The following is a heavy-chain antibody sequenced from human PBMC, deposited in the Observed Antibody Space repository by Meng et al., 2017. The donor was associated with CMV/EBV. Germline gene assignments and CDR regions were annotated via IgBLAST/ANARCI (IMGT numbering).Heavy chain of an antibody. CDR1: GYTFTSYD. D-gene: IGHD2-2*01. V-gene: IGHV1-8*03. J-gene: IGHJ6*02. Sequence: ASVKVSCKASGYTFTSYDINWVRQATGQGLEWMGWMNPNSGNTGYAQKFQGRVTITRNTSISTAYMELSRLRSDDTAVYYCARERQNIVVVPAAPYYYYYYGMDVWGQGTTVTV. CDR2: MNPNSGNT. CDR3: ARERQNIVVVPAAPYYYYYYGMDV.